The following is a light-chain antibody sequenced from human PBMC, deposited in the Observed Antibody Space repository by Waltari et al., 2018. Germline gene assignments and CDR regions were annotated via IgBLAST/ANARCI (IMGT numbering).Light chain of an antibody. Sequence: ELVLMQSPGTLSLSPGERATLSCRASQSLSGTLAWYQQKPGQAPRLLIYEVSSRASGIPDRFSGSGSRTDFSLTISRLEPEDFAVYYCQKYGTLPATFGQGTKVEFK. V-gene: IGKV3-20*01. CDR2: EVS. J-gene: IGKJ1*01. CDR1: QSLSGT. CDR3: QKYGTLPAT.